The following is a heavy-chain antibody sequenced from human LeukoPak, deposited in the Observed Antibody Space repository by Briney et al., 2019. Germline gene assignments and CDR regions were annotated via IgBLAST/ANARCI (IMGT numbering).Heavy chain of an antibody. J-gene: IGHJ5*02. CDR1: GFTFSSYA. Sequence: PGGSLRLSCAASGFTFSSYAMHWVRQAPGKGLEWVAVIWYDGSNKYYADSVKGRFTISRDNSENTLYLQMNSLRVEDTAVYYCAGFTHSPQFDPWGQGTLVTVSS. D-gene: IGHD2-21*01. CDR3: AGFTHSPQFDP. V-gene: IGHV3-33*01. CDR2: IWYDGSNK.